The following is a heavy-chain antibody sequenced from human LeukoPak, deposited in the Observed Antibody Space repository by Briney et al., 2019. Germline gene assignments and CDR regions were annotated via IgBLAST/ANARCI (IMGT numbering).Heavy chain of an antibody. V-gene: IGHV3-74*01. D-gene: IGHD1-26*01. CDR2: INTDGTST. CDR3: ARGSVGPDC. Sequence: GGSLRLSCAASGFTFSNYWMHWVRQAPGKGLEWVSRINTDGTSTIYADSVRGRFTISRDNAKNTVYLQMDSLRAEDTAVYYCARGSVGPDCWGQGTLVTVSS. J-gene: IGHJ4*02. CDR1: GFTFSNYW.